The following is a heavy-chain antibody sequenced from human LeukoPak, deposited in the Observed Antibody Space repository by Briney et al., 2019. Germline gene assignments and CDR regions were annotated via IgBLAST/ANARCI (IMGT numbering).Heavy chain of an antibody. D-gene: IGHD2-2*01. V-gene: IGHV3-21*01. CDR3: ARTRGIVVVPAATDY. CDR2: ISSSSSYI. Sequence: GGSLRLSCAASGFTFSSYSMNWVRQAPGKGLEWVSSISSSSSYIYYADSVKGRFTISRDNAKNSLYLQMNSLRAEDTAVYYCARTRGIVVVPAATDYWGQGTLVTVSS. J-gene: IGHJ4*02. CDR1: GFTFSSYS.